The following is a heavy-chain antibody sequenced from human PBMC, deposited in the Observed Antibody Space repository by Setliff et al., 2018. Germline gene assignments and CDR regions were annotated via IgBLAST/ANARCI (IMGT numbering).Heavy chain of an antibody. CDR1: GGSISSSNW. CDR3: AKGGGRYHSAS. J-gene: IGHJ4*02. CDR2: IYHSGND. Sequence: SETLSLTCTVSGGSISSSNWWTWVRQPPGKGLEWIGEIYHSGNDKFNPSVHYNPSLKSRVTISIDKSKNQFSLKLTSVTAADTAVYYCAKGGGRYHSASWGQGTLVTVSS. V-gene: IGHV4-4*02. D-gene: IGHD1-26*01.